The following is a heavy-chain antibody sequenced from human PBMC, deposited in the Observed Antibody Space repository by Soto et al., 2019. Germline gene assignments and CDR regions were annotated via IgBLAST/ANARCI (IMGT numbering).Heavy chain of an antibody. Sequence: SETLSLTCTISGGSISSSSYYWGWIRQPPGKGLEWIGSIYYSGSTYYNPSLKSRVTISVDTSKNQFSLKLSSVTAADTAVYYCARFPFRGVRSFDYWGQGTLVTVSS. J-gene: IGHJ4*02. CDR1: GGSISSSSYY. D-gene: IGHD3-16*01. CDR2: IYYSGST. V-gene: IGHV4-39*07. CDR3: ARFPFRGVRSFDY.